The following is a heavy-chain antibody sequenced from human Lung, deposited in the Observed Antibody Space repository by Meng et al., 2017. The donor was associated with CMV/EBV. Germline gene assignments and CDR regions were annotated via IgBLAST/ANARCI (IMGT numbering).Heavy chain of an antibody. CDR3: TRTWLTGDTYYFDY. CDR2: IRSKSYGGTT. D-gene: IGHD7-27*01. CDR1: GFAFADYA. V-gene: IGHV3-49*04. J-gene: IGHJ4*01. Sequence: GESXKISCAASGFAFADYAMNWVRQAPGKGLEWVSFIRSKSYGGTTLYAAAVKGRFTISRDDSKGVAYLQMNSLRGEDTAIYYCTRTWLTGDTYYFDYWGQGTMVTFSS.